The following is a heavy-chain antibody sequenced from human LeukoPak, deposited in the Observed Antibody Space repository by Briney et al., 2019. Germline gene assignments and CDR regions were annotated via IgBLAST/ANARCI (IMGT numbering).Heavy chain of an antibody. Sequence: TGGSLRLYCAASGFTFSSYGMHWVRQAPGKGLEWVAFIRYDGSNKYYADSVKGRFTISRDNSKNTLYLQMNSLRAEDTAVYYCAKGSSGWSYYFDYWGQGTLVTVSS. CDR1: GFTFSSYG. CDR2: IRYDGSNK. CDR3: AKGSSGWSYYFDY. D-gene: IGHD6-19*01. J-gene: IGHJ4*02. V-gene: IGHV3-30*02.